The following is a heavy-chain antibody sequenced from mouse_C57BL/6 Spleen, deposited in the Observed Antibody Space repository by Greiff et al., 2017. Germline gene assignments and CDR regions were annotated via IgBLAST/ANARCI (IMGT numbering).Heavy chain of an antibody. V-gene: IGHV2-2*01. CDR2: IWSGGST. Sequence: VKLVESGPGLVQPSQSLSITCTVSGFSLTSYGVHWVRQSPGKGLEWLGVIWSGGSTDYNAAFISRLSISKDNSKSQVFFKMNSLQADDTAIYYCARNYGSSYHYFDYWGQGTTLTVSS. J-gene: IGHJ2*01. D-gene: IGHD1-1*01. CDR3: ARNYGSSYHYFDY. CDR1: GFSLTSYG.